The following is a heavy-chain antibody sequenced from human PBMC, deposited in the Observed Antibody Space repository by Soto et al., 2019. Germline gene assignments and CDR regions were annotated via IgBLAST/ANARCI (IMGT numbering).Heavy chain of an antibody. V-gene: IGHV5-10-1*01. Sequence: ESLKISCAASGYRFTSSWITWVRHIPGKGLEWMATIDPTNSNINYNPSFRGHVTLSVDKSASTAYLERISLRASDTAIYYCARLRGVGGGGDYWGQGTLVTVSS. CDR3: ARLRGVGGGGDY. J-gene: IGHJ4*03. CDR1: GYRFTSSW. CDR2: IDPTNSNI. D-gene: IGHD3-10*01.